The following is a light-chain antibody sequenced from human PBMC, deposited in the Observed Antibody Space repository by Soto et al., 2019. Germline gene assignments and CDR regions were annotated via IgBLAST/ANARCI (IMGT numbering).Light chain of an antibody. CDR1: SSDVGNYNL. Sequence: QSALTQPASVSGSPGQSITISCTGTSSDVGNYNLVSWYQHHPGKAPKLMIYEGSKRPSGVSDRFSGSKSGNTASLTISGLQAEDEADYYCCSYAGSRTDVFGTGNKVTVL. V-gene: IGLV2-23*01. J-gene: IGLJ1*01. CDR3: CSYAGSRTDV. CDR2: EGS.